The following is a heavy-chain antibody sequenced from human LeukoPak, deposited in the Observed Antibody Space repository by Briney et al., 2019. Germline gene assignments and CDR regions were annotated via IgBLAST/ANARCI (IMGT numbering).Heavy chain of an antibody. CDR1: GFTFSRYS. D-gene: IGHD1-14*01. Sequence: GGSLRLSCAASGFTFSRYSMDWVRQAPGKGLEWVSSISSSSTYIFYADSVKGRFNISRDNAQNSLYLQMDSLRAEDTAVYYCARDHISATETGGYYYYMDVWGKGTTVTVSS. CDR3: ARDHISATETGGYYYYMDV. V-gene: IGHV3-21*01. CDR2: ISSSSTYI. J-gene: IGHJ6*03.